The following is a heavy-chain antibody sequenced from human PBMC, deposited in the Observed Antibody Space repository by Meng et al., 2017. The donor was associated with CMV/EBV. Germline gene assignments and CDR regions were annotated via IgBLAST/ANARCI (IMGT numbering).Heavy chain of an antibody. CDR3: ARSSSGWPWSYYGMDV. Sequence: SETLSLTCAVYGGSFSGYYWSWIRQPPGKGLEWIGEINHSGSTNYNPSLKSRVTISVDTSKNQFSLKLSSVTAADTAVYYCARSSSGWPWSYYGMDVWGQGTTVTVSS. CDR1: GGSFSGYY. J-gene: IGHJ6*02. CDR2: INHSGST. V-gene: IGHV4-34*01. D-gene: IGHD6-19*01.